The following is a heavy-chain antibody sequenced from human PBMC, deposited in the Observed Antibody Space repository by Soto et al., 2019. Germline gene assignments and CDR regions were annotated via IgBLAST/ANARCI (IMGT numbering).Heavy chain of an antibody. J-gene: IGHJ4*02. D-gene: IGHD6-19*01. CDR1: GFTFSTYA. CDR2: ISYDGSYK. CDR3: ARRRAQCLAVLPPEGY. Sequence: QVQRVESGGGVVQPGGSLRLSCAASGFTFSTYAMHWVRQAPGKGLDWVAVISYDGSYKYYADSVKGRFTISRDNSKNTLYLQMNSLRIDDTAIYYCARRRAQCLAVLPPEGYWGQGTLVTVSS. V-gene: IGHV3-30-3*01.